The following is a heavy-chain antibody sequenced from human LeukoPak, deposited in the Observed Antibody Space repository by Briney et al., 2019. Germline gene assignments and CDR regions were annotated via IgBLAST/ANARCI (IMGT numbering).Heavy chain of an antibody. V-gene: IGHV3-9*01. CDR1: GFTFDDYA. CDR2: ISWNSGSI. CDR3: AKDIGAYSSPSPFFDY. J-gene: IGHJ4*02. D-gene: IGHD6-6*01. Sequence: GGSLRLSCAASGFTFDDYAMHWVRQAPGKGLEWVSGISWNSGSIGYADSVRGRFTISRDNAKNSLYLQMNSLRAEDTALYYCAKDIGAYSSPSPFFDYWGQGTLVTVSS.